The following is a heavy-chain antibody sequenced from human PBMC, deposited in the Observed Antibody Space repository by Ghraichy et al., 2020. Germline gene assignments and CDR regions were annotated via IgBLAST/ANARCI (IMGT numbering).Heavy chain of an antibody. V-gene: IGHV4-39*01. CDR1: GGSISSSSYY. J-gene: IGHJ5*02. CDR3: ARQDFGVVTPNWFDP. D-gene: IGHD3-3*01. CDR2: IYYSGST. Sequence: SETLSLTCTVSGGSISSSSYYWGWIRQPPGKGLEWIGSIYYSGSTYYNPSLKSRVTISVDTSKNQFSLKLSSVTAADTAVYYFARQDFGVVTPNWFDPWGQGTLVTVSS.